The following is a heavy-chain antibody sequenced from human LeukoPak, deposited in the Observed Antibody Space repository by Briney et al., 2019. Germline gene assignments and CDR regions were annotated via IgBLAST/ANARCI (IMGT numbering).Heavy chain of an antibody. CDR1: GFTVSSNY. D-gene: IGHD6-19*01. Sequence: PGGSLRLSCAASGFTVSSNYMSWVRQAPGKGLEWVSVIYSGGSTYYADSVKGRFTISRDNSKNTLYLQMNSLRAEDTAVYYCARAPGYSSGWPDYWGQGTLVTVSS. CDR3: ARAPGYSSGWPDY. J-gene: IGHJ4*02. V-gene: IGHV3-66*01. CDR2: IYSGGST.